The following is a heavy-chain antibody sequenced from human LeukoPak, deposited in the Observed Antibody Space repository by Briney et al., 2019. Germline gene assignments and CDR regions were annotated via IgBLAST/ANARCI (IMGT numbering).Heavy chain of an antibody. CDR1: GYTFTGYY. V-gene: IGHV1-2*02. D-gene: IGHD3-9*01. J-gene: IGHJ4*02. CDR3: ARSPHILTGENFDY. CDR2: INPNHGDT. Sequence: ASVKVSCKASGYTFTGYYMHWVRQAPGQGLEWMGWINPNHGDTNYAQKFQDRVSMARDTSISTAYMHLSRLRSADTAVYYCARSPHILTGENFDYWGQGTLLTVSS.